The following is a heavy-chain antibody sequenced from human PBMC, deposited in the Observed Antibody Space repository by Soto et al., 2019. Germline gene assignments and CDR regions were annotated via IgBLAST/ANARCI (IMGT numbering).Heavy chain of an antibody. D-gene: IGHD3-10*01. J-gene: IGHJ4*02. CDR3: ARYIFGQGFIS. CDR1: GSTFSTLD. Sequence: QVQLVQSGAEVKKPGASVKVSCKASGSTFSTLDLNWVRQDPGQGLDWMGWMHANTGLTGHAQKFQGRLSMTRDTSISTAYMELSSLRADDTAVYYCARYIFGQGFISWGQGTLVTVSS. CDR2: MHANTGLT. V-gene: IGHV1-8*01.